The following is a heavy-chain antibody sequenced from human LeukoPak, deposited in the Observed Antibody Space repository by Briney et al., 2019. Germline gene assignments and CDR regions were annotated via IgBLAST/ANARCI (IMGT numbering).Heavy chain of an antibody. V-gene: IGHV4-4*07. Sequence: PSETLSLTCTVSGGSISSYYWSWIRQPAGKGLEWIGRIYTSGSTNYNPSLQSRVTISVDKSNNHFSLRLTPVTAADTAVYYCATNGWYCLDHWGQGALVTVSS. D-gene: IGHD6-19*01. CDR2: IYTSGST. J-gene: IGHJ1*01. CDR1: GGSISSYY. CDR3: ATNGWYCLDH.